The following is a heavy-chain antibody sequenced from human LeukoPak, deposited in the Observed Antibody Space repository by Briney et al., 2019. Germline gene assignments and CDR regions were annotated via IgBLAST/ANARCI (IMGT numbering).Heavy chain of an antibody. J-gene: IGHJ5*02. D-gene: IGHD1-1*01. CDR2: IYYSGST. Sequence: SSETLSLTCAVYGGSFSGYYWSWIRQPPGKGLEWIGYIYYSGSTNYNPSLKSRVTISVDTSKNQFSLKLSSVTAADTAVYYCARERAGTDNWFDPWGQGTLVTVSS. CDR3: ARERAGTDNWFDP. V-gene: IGHV4-59*01. CDR1: GGSFSGYY.